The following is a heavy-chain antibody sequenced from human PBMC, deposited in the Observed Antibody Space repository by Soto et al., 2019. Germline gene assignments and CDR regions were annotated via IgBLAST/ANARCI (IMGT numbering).Heavy chain of an antibody. CDR1: GGSFSGYY. Sequence: PSETLSLACVVYGGSFSGYYWSWIRQPPGKGLEWIGEINHSGSTNYNPSLKSRVTISADTSMNQFSLALTSVTAADTAMYYCARGPTTEKVDSWGQGILVTVSS. CDR2: INHSGST. CDR3: ARGPTTEKVDS. J-gene: IGHJ4*02. V-gene: IGHV4-34*01.